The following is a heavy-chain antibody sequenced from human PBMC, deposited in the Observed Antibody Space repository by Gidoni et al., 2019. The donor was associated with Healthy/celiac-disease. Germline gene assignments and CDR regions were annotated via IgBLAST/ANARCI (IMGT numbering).Heavy chain of an antibody. CDR2: LIPIFGTA. D-gene: IGHD3-22*01. Sequence: QVQLVQSGAEVKKPGSSVKVSCKASGGTFTRYAISWVRQAPGQGLEWMGGLIPIFGTANYAQKFQGVVTITADESTSTAYMELSSLRSEDTAVYYCARQYYYDSSGRGPFDYWGQGTLVTVSS. CDR1: GGTFTRYA. V-gene: IGHV1-69*01. J-gene: IGHJ4*02. CDR3: ARQYYYDSSGRGPFDY.